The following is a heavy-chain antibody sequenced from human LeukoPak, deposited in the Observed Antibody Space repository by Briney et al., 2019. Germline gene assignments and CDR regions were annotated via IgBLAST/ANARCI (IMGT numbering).Heavy chain of an antibody. CDR1: GFTFSSYA. V-gene: IGHV3-30-3*01. D-gene: IGHD6-13*01. Sequence: PGGSLRLSCAASGFTFSSYAMHWVRQAPGKGLEWVAVISWDGSNKYYADSVKGRFTISRDSSKNTLYLQMNSLRAEDTAVYYCASRIAAAALYYYYGMDVWGQGTTVTVSS. J-gene: IGHJ6*02. CDR3: ASRIAAAALYYYYGMDV. CDR2: ISWDGSNK.